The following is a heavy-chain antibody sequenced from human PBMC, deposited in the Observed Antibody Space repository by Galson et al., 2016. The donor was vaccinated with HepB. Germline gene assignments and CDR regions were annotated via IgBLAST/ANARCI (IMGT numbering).Heavy chain of an antibody. CDR3: TRELVVSS. V-gene: IGHV3-21*01. J-gene: IGHJ4*02. D-gene: IGHD2-2*01. CDR1: GFTFSTYS. CDR2: IGVSSSHI. Sequence: SLRLSCAASGFTFSTYSMNWVRQAPGKGLEWVSSIGVSSSHIYYADSVKGRFTISRDNAKNSLYLQMNSLRAEDTAVYYCTRELVVSSWGQGTLVTVSS.